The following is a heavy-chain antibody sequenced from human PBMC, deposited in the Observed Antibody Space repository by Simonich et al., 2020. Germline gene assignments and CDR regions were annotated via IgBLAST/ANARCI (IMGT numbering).Heavy chain of an antibody. V-gene: IGHV4-34*01. CDR3: ARCGLVNYDILTGYHNWFDP. CDR1: GGSFSGSY. J-gene: IGHJ5*02. CDR2: INHSGNT. D-gene: IGHD3-9*01. Sequence: QVQLQQWGAGLLKPSETLSLTCAVYGGSFSGSYLSWIRQPQGRGLEWIGEINHSGNTNHNPSLQIRVTISVDPSKNQCSLKLSYVTAADTAVYSCARCGLVNYDILTGYHNWFDPWGQGTLVTVSS.